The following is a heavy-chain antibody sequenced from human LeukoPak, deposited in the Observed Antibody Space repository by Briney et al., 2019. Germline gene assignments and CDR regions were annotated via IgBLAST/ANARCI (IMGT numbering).Heavy chain of an antibody. V-gene: IGHV3-23*01. Sequence: PGGSLRLSCAASGFTFSSYAMCWVRPAPGRGLEWVSAISGSGGSTYYADSVKGRFTISRDNSKNTLYLQMNSRRAEDTAVYYYAKDIRLLWFGELQGNFDYWGQGTLVTVSS. CDR1: GFTFSSYA. J-gene: IGHJ4*02. CDR2: ISGSGGST. CDR3: AKDIRLLWFGELQGNFDY. D-gene: IGHD3-10*01.